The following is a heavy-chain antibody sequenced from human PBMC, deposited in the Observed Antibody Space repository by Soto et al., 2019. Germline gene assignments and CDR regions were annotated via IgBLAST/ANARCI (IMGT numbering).Heavy chain of an antibody. CDR3: AHSCNLITEDAQVGDFDY. J-gene: IGHJ4*02. CDR2: IYWDDDE. Sequence: QITLKESGPTQVKPTQTLTLTCSFSGFSLNTDGEGVGWVRQPPGEALEWLALIYWDDDERYSPSLKTRLTMTKDPSKNQVVLIMTNMDPVDTATYYCAHSCNLITEDAQVGDFDYWGQGTLVTVSS. CDR1: GFSLNTDGEG. D-gene: IGHD3-10*01. V-gene: IGHV2-5*02.